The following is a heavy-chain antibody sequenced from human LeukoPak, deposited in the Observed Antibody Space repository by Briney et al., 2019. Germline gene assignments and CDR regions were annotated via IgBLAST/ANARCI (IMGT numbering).Heavy chain of an antibody. Sequence: SSETLSLTCTVSGGSISSSPYYWVWIRQPPGKGLEWIGSVYYSGSSYYNPSLKSRVTISLDTSKNQFSLKLTSVTAADTAVYYCASDRTISHYYMDVWGKGTTVTVSS. CDR1: GGSISSSPYY. J-gene: IGHJ6*03. CDR2: VYYSGSS. D-gene: IGHD3-3*01. CDR3: ASDRTISHYYMDV. V-gene: IGHV4-39*07.